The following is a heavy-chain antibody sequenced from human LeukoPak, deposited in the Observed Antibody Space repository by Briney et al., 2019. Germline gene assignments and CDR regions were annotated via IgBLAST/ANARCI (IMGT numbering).Heavy chain of an antibody. D-gene: IGHD5-24*01. V-gene: IGHV4-59*11. CDR3: SRTRDDYNWEPDY. Sequence: SETLSLTCAVSGDSIRTHYWSWIRQPPGKGLEWIGYMFYSGRTTSNPSLKSRATISLDTSKNQFSLKLSSVTAADTAIYYCSRTRDDYNWEPDYWGQGTLVTVSS. CDR2: MFYSGRT. J-gene: IGHJ4*02. CDR1: GDSIRTHY.